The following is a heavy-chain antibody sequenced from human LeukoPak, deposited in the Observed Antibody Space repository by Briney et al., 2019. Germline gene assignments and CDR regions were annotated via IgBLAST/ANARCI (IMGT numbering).Heavy chain of an antibody. Sequence: SETLSLTCTVSDASINTYYWSWTRQLPGKELEWIAYIHHSGGTNSNPSLKSRVTISIDTSKRQFSLKLSSVTAADTAVYYCGRHRSGDAYNPLDYWGPGTLVTVSS. CDR2: IHHSGGT. CDR3: GRHRSGDAYNPLDY. V-gene: IGHV4-59*08. J-gene: IGHJ4*02. D-gene: IGHD5-24*01. CDR1: DASINTYY.